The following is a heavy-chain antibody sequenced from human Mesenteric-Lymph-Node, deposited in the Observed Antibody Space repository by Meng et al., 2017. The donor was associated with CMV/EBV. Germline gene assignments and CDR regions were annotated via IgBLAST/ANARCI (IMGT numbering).Heavy chain of an antibody. J-gene: IGHJ4*02. Sequence: LTCAASGGSISSRNWGSWLRQPPGKGLEWIGEIFHSGSTNYNPSLKSRVTISVDKSKNHFSLQLSSVTAADTAIYYCSSRWTGYYVYWGQGTLVTVSS. V-gene: IGHV4-4*02. CDR1: GGSISSRNW. CDR2: IFHSGST. D-gene: IGHD3/OR15-3a*01. CDR3: SSRWTGYYVY.